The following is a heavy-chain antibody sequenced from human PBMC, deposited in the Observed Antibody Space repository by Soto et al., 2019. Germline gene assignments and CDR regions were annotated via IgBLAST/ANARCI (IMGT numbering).Heavy chain of an antibody. V-gene: IGHV3-30*18. CDR1: GFTFSNYG. CDR2: ISDDGSNK. D-gene: IGHD3-3*01. Sequence: QVQLVESGGGVVQPGRSLRLSCAASGFTFSNYGMHWVRQAPGKGLEWVAFISDDGSNKYYADSMKGGFTMSRDNSKSTLYLQMNRLRVEDTAVYYCTKRRNVLRFLEWSSGMEVWGQGTTVTVSS. J-gene: IGHJ6*02. CDR3: TKRRNVLRFLEWSSGMEV.